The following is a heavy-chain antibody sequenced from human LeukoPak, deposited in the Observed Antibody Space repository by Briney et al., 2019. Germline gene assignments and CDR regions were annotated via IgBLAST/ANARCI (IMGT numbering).Heavy chain of an antibody. CDR2: INPNSGGT. J-gene: IGHJ5*02. CDR1: GYTFTGYY. D-gene: IGHD6-13*01. CDR3: ARGGVRKQQLSEWFDP. V-gene: IGHV1-2*02. Sequence: ASVKVSCKASGYTFTGYYMHWVRQAPGQGLEWMGWINPNSGGTNYAQKFQGRVTMTRDTSISTAYMELSRLRSDDTAVYYCARGGVRKQQLSEWFDPWSQGTLVTVSS.